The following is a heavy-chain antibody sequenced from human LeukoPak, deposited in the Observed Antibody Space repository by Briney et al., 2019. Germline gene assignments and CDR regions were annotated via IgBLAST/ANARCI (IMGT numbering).Heavy chain of an antibody. Sequence: ASVKVSCKASGYTFTSYDVSWVRQAPGQGLEWMGWISTYNGSTNYAQKLQGRVTMTTDTPTHTAYMELRRLGSDDTAVYYFARARTLHYYDFWIGNYASVFEYCGERALGTVSS. CDR1: GYTFTSYD. D-gene: IGHD3-3*01. V-gene: IGHV1-18*01. CDR2: ISTYNGST. J-gene: IGHJ4*02. CDR3: ARARTLHYYDFWIGNYASVFEY.